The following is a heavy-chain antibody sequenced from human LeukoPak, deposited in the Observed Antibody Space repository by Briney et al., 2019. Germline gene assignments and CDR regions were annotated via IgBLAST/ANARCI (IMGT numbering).Heavy chain of an antibody. CDR2: VHLSGAS. Sequence: SETLSLTCAVSGGSILTTNWWSWVRQPPGKGLEWIGEVHLSGASNYNPSLKSRVRMYIDKSRNQLSLELTSVTAADTAIYYCARESGAFSPFGFWGQGTLVTVSS. V-gene: IGHV4-4*02. CDR1: GGSILTTNW. CDR3: ARESGAFSPFGF. J-gene: IGHJ4*02. D-gene: IGHD1-26*01.